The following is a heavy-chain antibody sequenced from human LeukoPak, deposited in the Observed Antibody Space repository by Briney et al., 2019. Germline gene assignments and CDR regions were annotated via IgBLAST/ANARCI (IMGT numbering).Heavy chain of an antibody. CDR2: ISYDGKNK. CDR3: AKDGDILGAAYYFDY. V-gene: IGHV3-30*18. Sequence: PGGSLRLSCAASGFTFSRYGMHWVRQAPGKGLEWVAVISYDGKNKYSVDSVNCRFNISRDNSKNTMYLQMNSLRAEATAVYYCAKDGDILGAAYYFDYWGQGTLVTVSS. J-gene: IGHJ4*02. D-gene: IGHD1-26*01. CDR1: GFTFSRYG.